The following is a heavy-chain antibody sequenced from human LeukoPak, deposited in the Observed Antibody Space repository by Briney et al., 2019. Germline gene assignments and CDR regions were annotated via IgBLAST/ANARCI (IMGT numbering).Heavy chain of an antibody. D-gene: IGHD2-2*01. Sequence: ASVKVSCKASGYTFAGYYMRWVRQATGQGLEWMGWINPNSGGTNYAQKFQGRVTMTRDTSISTAYMELSRLRSDDTAVYYCASLHIVVVPAAAPGYYGMDVWGQGTTVTVSS. CDR1: GYTFAGYY. J-gene: IGHJ6*02. CDR2: INPNSGGT. V-gene: IGHV1-2*02. CDR3: ASLHIVVVPAAAPGYYGMDV.